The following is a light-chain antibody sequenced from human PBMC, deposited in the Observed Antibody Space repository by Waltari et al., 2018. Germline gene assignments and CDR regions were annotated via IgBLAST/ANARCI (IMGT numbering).Light chain of an antibody. CDR3: CSYAGRSTWV. CDR1: SSDVGRYNF. CDR2: EVN. J-gene: IGLJ3*02. V-gene: IGLV2-23*02. Sequence: QSALTQPASVSGSPGQSITISCTGTSSDVGRYNFVSWYQQHPGKAPQLIIYEVNKRHSGVSNRLYGSKSGNTASLTISGLQAEDESDYYCCSYAGRSTWVFGGGTKVTVL.